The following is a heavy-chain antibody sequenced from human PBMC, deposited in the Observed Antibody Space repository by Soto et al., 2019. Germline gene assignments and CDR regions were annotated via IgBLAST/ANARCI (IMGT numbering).Heavy chain of an antibody. Sequence: EVQLLESGGGLVQPGGSLRLSCTASGFSFSSYAMTWVRQSPGKGLEWVSVVSGGGGTTYYADSVKGRFTISRDNSNNTLYLPMSSLTAEYMAVYYCEKGGYNINWHRDCWGQGNLVTVFS. CDR2: VSGGGGTT. V-gene: IGHV3-23*01. CDR3: EKGGYNINWHRDC. J-gene: IGHJ4*02. CDR1: GFSFSSYA. D-gene: IGHD6-13*01.